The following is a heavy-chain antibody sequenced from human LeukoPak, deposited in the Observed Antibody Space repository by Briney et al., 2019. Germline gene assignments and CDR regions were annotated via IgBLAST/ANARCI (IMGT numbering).Heavy chain of an antibody. V-gene: IGHV3-7*04. D-gene: IGHD2-21*01. CDR3: ARVHSFRDAFDI. J-gene: IGHJ3*02. CDR1: GFSFSSYW. Sequence: PGGSLRLSCAASGFSFSSYWMSWVRQAPGKGLEWVANIKQDGREKYYVDSVKGRFTISRDNAKNSLYLQMNSLRAEDTAVYYCARVHSFRDAFDIWGQGTMVTVSS. CDR2: IKQDGREK.